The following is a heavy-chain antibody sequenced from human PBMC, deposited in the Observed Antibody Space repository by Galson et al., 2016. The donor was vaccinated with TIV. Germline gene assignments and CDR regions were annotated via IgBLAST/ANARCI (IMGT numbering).Heavy chain of an antibody. CDR2: ISSNGSTR. V-gene: IGHV3-11*04. CDR3: ARDWGGGVLGATGAFDI. J-gene: IGHJ3*02. D-gene: IGHD1-26*01. Sequence: SLRLSCAASGFIFSDYYMSWIRQAPGKGLEWVSYISSNGSTRYYGDSVKGRFTISRDNAKKSLYLQMNSLRAEDTAVYYCARDWGGGVLGATGAFDIWGQGTTVTVSS. CDR1: GFIFSDYY.